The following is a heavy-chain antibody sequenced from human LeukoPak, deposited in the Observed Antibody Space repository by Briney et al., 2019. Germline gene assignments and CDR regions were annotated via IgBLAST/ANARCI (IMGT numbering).Heavy chain of an antibody. CDR3: AREVHSNDYRWFDP. V-gene: IGHV3-11*04. J-gene: IGHJ5*02. CDR1: GFTFSDYY. CDR2: ISSSGSMI. D-gene: IGHD3-16*01. Sequence: GGSLRLSCAASGFTFSDYYMSWIRQAPGKGLEWVSYISSSGSMISDADSVKGRFTISRDNAKKSLYLQMNSLRAEDTAVYYCAREVHSNDYRWFDPWGQGTLVTVSS.